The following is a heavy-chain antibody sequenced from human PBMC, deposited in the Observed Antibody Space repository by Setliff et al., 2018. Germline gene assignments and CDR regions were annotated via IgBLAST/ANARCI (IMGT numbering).Heavy chain of an antibody. CDR3: ARASSGWYSVYYYYMDV. D-gene: IGHD6-19*01. Sequence: PSETLSLTCTVPGGSISSISYYWGWIRQPPGKGLEWIGTVYDSGTTYYNPSLKSRVTIFVDTSKNQFSLNLTSVTAADTAVYYCARASSGWYSVYYYYMDVWGKGTTVTVSS. J-gene: IGHJ6*03. V-gene: IGHV4-39*01. CDR2: VYDSGTT. CDR1: GGSISSISYY.